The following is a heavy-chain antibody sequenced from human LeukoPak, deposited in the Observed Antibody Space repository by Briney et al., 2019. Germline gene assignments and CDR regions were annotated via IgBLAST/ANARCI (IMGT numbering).Heavy chain of an antibody. J-gene: IGHJ3*02. V-gene: IGHV1-69*01. CDR3: ARGGSGYLGAFDI. D-gene: IGHD3-22*01. CDR2: IIPILGIA. CDR1: GGTFSSYA. Sequence: GSSVKVSCKASGGTFSSYAISWVRQAPGQGLEWMGGIIPILGIANYAQKFQGRVTITADESTSTAYMELSSLRSEDTAVYYCARGGSGYLGAFDIWGQGTMVTVSS.